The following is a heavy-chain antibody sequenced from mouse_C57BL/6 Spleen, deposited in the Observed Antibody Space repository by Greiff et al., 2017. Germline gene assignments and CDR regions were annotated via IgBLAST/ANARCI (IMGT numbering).Heavy chain of an antibody. J-gene: IGHJ4*01. CDR2: IDPSDSYT. Sequence: VQLQQPGAELVRPGPSVKLSCKASGYTFTSYWMHWVKQRPGQGLEWIGVIDPSDSYTNYNQKFKGKATLTVDTSSSTAYMQLSSLTSEDSAVYYCANYDGYPTYAMDYWGQGTSVTVSS. CDR3: ANYDGYPTYAMDY. V-gene: IGHV1-59*01. CDR1: GYTFTSYW. D-gene: IGHD2-3*01.